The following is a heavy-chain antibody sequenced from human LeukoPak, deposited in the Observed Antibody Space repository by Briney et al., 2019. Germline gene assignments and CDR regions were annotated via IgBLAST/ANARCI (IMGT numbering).Heavy chain of an antibody. Sequence: GESLRLSCAASGFTFSSYWMYSVRQTPGKGLVSVSRINTEGSSSSYADSVKGQFTISRDNAKNKLYMQINSLRAEDTSVYYCAGVNGDLEAFDIWGQGTMVTVSS. V-gene: IGHV3-74*01. D-gene: IGHD2-21*01. CDR3: AGVNGDLEAFDI. J-gene: IGHJ3*02. CDR2: INTEGSSS. CDR1: GFTFSSYW.